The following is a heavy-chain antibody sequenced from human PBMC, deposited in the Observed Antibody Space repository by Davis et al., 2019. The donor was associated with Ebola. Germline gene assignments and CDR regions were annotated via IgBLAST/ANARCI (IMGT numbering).Heavy chain of an antibody. V-gene: IGHV3-48*02. J-gene: IGHJ4*02. CDR3: ARAVGGGYFDH. D-gene: IGHD3-10*01. CDR1: GFTFSSYW. CDR2: ISSGSSTI. Sequence: GGSLRLSCAASGFTFSSYWMHWVRQAPGKGLEWVSYISSGSSTIYYADSVKGRFTISRANAKNSLYLQMNSLRDDDTAVYYCARAVGGGYFDHWGQGTLVTVSS.